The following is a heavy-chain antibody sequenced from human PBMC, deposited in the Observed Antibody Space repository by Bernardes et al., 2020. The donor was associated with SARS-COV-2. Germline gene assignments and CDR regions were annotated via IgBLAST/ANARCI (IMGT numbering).Heavy chain of an antibody. CDR2: IKQDGSEK. CDR3: ARPLHYYDTSGWDY. CDR1: GFTFGLYW. V-gene: IGHV3-7*01. Sequence: GGSLRLSCAASGFTFGLYWMTWVRQTPGKGLEWVASIKQDGSEKYYVDSVEGRFSISRDNSKNSLYLQMNSLSAEDTAVYYCARPLHYYDTSGWDYWGQGTLGTVSS. D-gene: IGHD3-22*01. J-gene: IGHJ4*02.